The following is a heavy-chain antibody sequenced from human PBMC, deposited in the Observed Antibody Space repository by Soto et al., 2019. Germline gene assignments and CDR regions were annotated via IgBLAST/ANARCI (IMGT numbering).Heavy chain of an antibody. J-gene: IGHJ5*02. CDR3: VRTARQGAVAPHWFDR. CDR1: GASIRSTDYY. D-gene: IGHD2-21*02. V-gene: IGHV4-30-4*01. CDR2: VYYTGST. Sequence: TLSLTCTVSGASIRSTDYYWSWIRQAPGKGLEWIGYVYYTGSTYYNPSLMSRLTISVDTSKNQFSLKLTSVTAAETAVYYCVRTARQGAVAPHWFDRWGQGTQVTVS.